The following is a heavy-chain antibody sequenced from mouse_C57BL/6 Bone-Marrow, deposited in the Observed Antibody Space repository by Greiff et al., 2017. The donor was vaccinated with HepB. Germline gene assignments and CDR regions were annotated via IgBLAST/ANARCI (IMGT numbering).Heavy chain of an antibody. CDR3: ARETIYYYGSSPVAY. Sequence: VQLKESGPELVKPGASVKISCKASGYSFTGYYMHWVKQSHGNILDWIGYIYPYNGVSSYNQKFKGKATLTVDKSSSTAYMELRSLTSEDSAVYYCARETIYYYGSSPVAYWGQGTLVTVSA. J-gene: IGHJ3*01. D-gene: IGHD1-1*01. V-gene: IGHV1-31*01. CDR1: GYSFTGYY. CDR2: IYPYNGVS.